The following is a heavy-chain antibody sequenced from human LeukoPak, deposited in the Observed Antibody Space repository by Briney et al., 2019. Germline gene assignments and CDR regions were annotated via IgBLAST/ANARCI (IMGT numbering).Heavy chain of an antibody. V-gene: IGHV3-21*01. J-gene: IGHJ4*02. CDR3: AREAYSHYGLDY. D-gene: IGHD4-11*01. CDR1: GFTFSDYT. CDR2: LSSTGLYV. Sequence: GGSLRLSCAASGFTFSDYTMNWVRQAPGKGLEWVSSLSSTGLYVYYADSVRGRLTISRDNANNSLSLQMSSLRAEDTAVYYCAREAYSHYGLDYWGQGTLVTVSS.